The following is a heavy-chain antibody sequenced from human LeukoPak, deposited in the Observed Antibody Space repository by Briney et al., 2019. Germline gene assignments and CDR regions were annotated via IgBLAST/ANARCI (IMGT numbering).Heavy chain of an antibody. CDR2: IRYDGSNK. V-gene: IGHV3-30*02. J-gene: IGHJ4*02. D-gene: IGHD6-13*01. CDR1: GFPFSSYG. Sequence: GGSLRLSCAASGFPFSSYGMHWVGQAPGKGLGGVAFIRYDGSNKYYADSVKGRFTISRDNSKNTLYLQMNSLRAEDTAVYYCAKLYSSSSLDYWGQGTLVTVSS. CDR3: AKLYSSSSLDY.